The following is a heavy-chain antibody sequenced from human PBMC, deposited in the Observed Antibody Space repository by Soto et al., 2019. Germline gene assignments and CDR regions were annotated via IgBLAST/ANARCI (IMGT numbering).Heavy chain of an antibody. CDR3: ARLREVRGVPFIFDY. V-gene: IGHV4-39*01. D-gene: IGHD3-10*01. CDR2: IYYSGST. J-gene: IGHJ4*02. CDR1: GGSISSSSYY. Sequence: QLQLQESGPGLVKPSETLSLTCTVSGGSISSSSYYWGWIRQPPGKGLEWIGSIYYSGSTYYNPSLKSRVTISIDTSKNQFSLKLSSVTAADTAVYYCARLREVRGVPFIFDYWGQGTLVTVSS.